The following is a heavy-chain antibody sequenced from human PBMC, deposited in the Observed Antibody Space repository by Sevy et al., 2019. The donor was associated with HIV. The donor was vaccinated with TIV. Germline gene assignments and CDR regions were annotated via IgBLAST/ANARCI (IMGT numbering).Heavy chain of an antibody. CDR3: ATTKDCHETSGSPFDY. J-gene: IGHJ4*02. CDR2: FDPEDGET. D-gene: IGHD3-22*01. Sequence: APVKVSCKVSGKSLTAFSMHWVRQAPGKGLEWMGSFDPEDGETIYAQKLQGRLTMTEDTSTDTAYMELSRLRSEDTAVYYCATTKDCHETSGSPFDYWGQGTQVTVSS. CDR1: GKSLTAFS. V-gene: IGHV1-24*01.